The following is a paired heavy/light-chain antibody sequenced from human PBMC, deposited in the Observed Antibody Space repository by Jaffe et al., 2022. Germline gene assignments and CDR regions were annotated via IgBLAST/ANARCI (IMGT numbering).Light chain of an antibody. V-gene: IGKV4-1*01. CDR2: WAS. J-gene: IGKJ1*01. CDR3: LQYYSLPWT. CDR1: QSVLHSSNNKNY. Sequence: DIVMTQSPDSLAVALGERATINCKSSQSVLHSSNNKNYLTWYQQKPGQPPKVLIYWASTRESGVPDRFSGSGSGTDFTLTISSLQAEDVAVYYCLQYYSLPWTFGQGTKVEIK.
Heavy chain of an antibody. V-gene: IGHV6-1*01. CDR1: GDSVSSNSVT. Sequence: QVQLQQSGPGLVKPSQTLSLTCVISGDSVSSNSVTWNWIRQSPSRGLEWLGRTYYRSKWKNEYAAIVQSRIAINADTSKNQLSLQLNSVTPEDTAVYYCARAPGKGEGYGFQIWGQGTMVTVSS. CDR3: ARAPGKGEGYGFQI. CDR2: TYYRSKWKN. J-gene: IGHJ3*02. D-gene: IGHD2-21*01.